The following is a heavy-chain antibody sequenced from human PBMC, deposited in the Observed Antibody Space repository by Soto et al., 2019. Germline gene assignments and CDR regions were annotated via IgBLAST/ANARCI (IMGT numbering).Heavy chain of an antibody. Sequence: EMQLVEAGGGLVQPGGSLRLSCAASGFTFSSYRMNWVRQAPGKGLEWVSYINSSSSSIYYADSVKGRFTISRDNAKNSLYLQMNSLRAEDTAVYYCARGGDDSTAFDYWGQGTLVTVSS. J-gene: IGHJ4*02. D-gene: IGHD3-22*01. V-gene: IGHV3-48*01. CDR2: INSSSSSI. CDR3: ARGGDDSTAFDY. CDR1: GFTFSSYR.